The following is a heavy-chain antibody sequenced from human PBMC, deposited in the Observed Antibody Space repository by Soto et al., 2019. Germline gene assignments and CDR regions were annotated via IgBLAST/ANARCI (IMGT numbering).Heavy chain of an antibody. CDR1: GYTLTSYA. Sequence: ASVKVSCKASGYTLTSYAMHWVRQAPGQRLEWMGWINAGNGNTKYSQKFQGRVTITRDTSASTAYMELSSLRSEDTAVYYCARDHSSSAIYYYYYYGMDVWGQGTTVTVSS. CDR2: INAGNGNT. CDR3: ARDHSSSAIYYYYYYGMDV. V-gene: IGHV1-3*01. J-gene: IGHJ6*02. D-gene: IGHD6-6*01.